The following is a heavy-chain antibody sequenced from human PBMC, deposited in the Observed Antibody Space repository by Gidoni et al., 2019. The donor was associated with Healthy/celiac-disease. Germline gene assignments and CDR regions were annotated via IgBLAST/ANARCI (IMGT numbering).Heavy chain of an antibody. J-gene: IGHJ3*02. V-gene: IGHV3-21*01. D-gene: IGHD1-26*01. CDR3: ARATSGGLGAFDI. Sequence: EVQLVASGGGLVKAGGSLRLSCAASGFTFSSYSMNWVRQAPGKGLEWVSSISSSSSYIYYADSVKGRFTISRDNAKNSLYLQMNSLRAEDTAVYYCARATSGGLGAFDILGQGTMVTVSS. CDR1: GFTFSSYS. CDR2: ISSSSSYI.